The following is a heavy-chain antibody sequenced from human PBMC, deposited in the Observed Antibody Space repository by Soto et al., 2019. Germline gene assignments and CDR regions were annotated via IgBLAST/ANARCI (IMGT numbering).Heavy chain of an antibody. V-gene: IGHV1-18*01. D-gene: IGHD6-13*01. CDR1: GYTFTNYA. J-gene: IGHJ4*02. CDR3: ARDLAAAGPFDC. CDR2: ISAYNGNT. Sequence: QVQLVQSGAEVKKPGASVKVSCKASGYTFTNYAFSWVRQAPGQGLEWMGWISAYNGNTNYPQKLQGRVTMTTDTPTSTAYMELRSLSSADTAVYCGARDLAAAGPFDCWGEGTLVTVSS.